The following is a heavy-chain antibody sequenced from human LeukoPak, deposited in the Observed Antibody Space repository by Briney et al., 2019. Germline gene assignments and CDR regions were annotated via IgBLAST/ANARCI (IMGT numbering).Heavy chain of an antibody. CDR1: GFTFSSYA. Sequence: GGSLRLSCAASGFTFSSYAMHWVRQAPGKGLEWVAVISYDGSNKYYADSVKGRFTISRDNSKNTLYLQMNSLRAEDTAVYYCARDRNWDYWGQGTLVTVSS. CDR3: ARDRNWDY. D-gene: IGHD1-1*01. V-gene: IGHV3-30-3*01. J-gene: IGHJ4*02. CDR2: ISYDGSNK.